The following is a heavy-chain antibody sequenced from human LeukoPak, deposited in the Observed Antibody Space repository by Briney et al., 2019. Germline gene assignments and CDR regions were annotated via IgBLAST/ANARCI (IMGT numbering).Heavy chain of an antibody. D-gene: IGHD3-9*01. CDR2: IYYSGST. V-gene: IGHV4-59*01. CDR1: GGSISSYY. CDR3: ATLTGYSSESWFDP. J-gene: IGHJ5*02. Sequence: PSETLSLTCTVSGGSISSYYWSWIRQPPGKGLEWIGYIYYSGSTNYNPSLKSRVTISVDTSKNQFSLKLSSVTAADTAVYYCATLTGYSSESWFDPWGQGILVTVSS.